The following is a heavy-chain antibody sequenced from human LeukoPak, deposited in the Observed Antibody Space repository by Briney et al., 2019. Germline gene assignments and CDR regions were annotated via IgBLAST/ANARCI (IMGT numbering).Heavy chain of an antibody. CDR3: ARGYCSGGSCYVNWFDP. Sequence: PSETLSLTCTVSGGSVSSGSYFWHWIRQPPGKGLEWIGYIYYSGSTNYNPSLKSRVTISVDTSKNQFSLKLTSVTAADTAVYYCARGYCSGGSCYVNWFDPWGQGTLVTVSS. V-gene: IGHV4-61*01. J-gene: IGHJ5*02. CDR2: IYYSGST. CDR1: GGSVSSGSYF. D-gene: IGHD2-15*01.